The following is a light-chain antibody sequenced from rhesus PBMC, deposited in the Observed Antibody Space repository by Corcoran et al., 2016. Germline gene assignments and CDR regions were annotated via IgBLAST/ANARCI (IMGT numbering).Light chain of an antibody. J-gene: IGKJ2*01. V-gene: IGKV1-22*01. Sequence: DIQMTQSPSSLSASVGDTVTITCRASQDINNCLAWYQQKPGKAPDLLIYKASRLQSGVPSRFGGSGSGTDFTLTISRLQSEDFATYYCQQCSSKPYSFGQGTKVEIK. CDR2: KAS. CDR3: QQCSSKPYS. CDR1: QDINNC.